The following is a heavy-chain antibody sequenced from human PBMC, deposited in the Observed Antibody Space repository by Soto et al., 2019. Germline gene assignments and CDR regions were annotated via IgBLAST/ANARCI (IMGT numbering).Heavy chain of an antibody. J-gene: IGHJ5*02. D-gene: IGHD1-1*01. Sequence: SETLSLSCAVYGGSFSGYYWSWIRQPPGKGLEWIGEINHSGSTNYNPSLKSRVTISVDTSKNQFSLKLSSVTAADTAVYYCARGPVQLERRERPGFDPWGQGTLVTVSS. CDR1: GGSFSGYY. CDR2: INHSGST. V-gene: IGHV4-34*01. CDR3: ARGPVQLERRERPGFDP.